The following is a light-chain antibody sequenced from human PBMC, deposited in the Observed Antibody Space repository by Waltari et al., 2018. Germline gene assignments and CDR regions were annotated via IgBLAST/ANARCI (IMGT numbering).Light chain of an antibody. J-gene: IGLJ2*01. Sequence: QSALTQPASVSASPGQSITISCTGTSGDIGGSDFVSWYQHHPGRAPKVLIFDVNHRPSGISDRFSGSTSGNTASLTISGLQAEDDADYYCSSPSTNNVVVFGGGTKVTVL. CDR1: SGDIGGSDF. CDR2: DVN. V-gene: IGLV2-14*01. CDR3: SSPSTNNVVV.